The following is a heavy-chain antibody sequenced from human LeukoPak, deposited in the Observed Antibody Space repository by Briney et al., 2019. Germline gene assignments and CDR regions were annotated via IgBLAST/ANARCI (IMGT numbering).Heavy chain of an antibody. V-gene: IGHV4-59*01. CDR3: ARGGIMFDP. D-gene: IGHD1-26*01. J-gene: IGHJ5*02. Sequence: SETLSLTCTVSGDSISSYYWSWIRQPPGKGLEWIGYIYYSGSTNYNPSLKSRVTISVDTSKNQFSLKLSSVTAVDTAVFYCARGGIMFDPWGQGTLVTVSS. CDR2: IYYSGST. CDR1: GDSISSYY.